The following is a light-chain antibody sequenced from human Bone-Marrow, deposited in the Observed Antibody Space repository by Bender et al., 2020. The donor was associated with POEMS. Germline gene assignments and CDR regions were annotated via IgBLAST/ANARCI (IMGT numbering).Light chain of an antibody. CDR3: CSYAGSYHWV. Sequence: QSVLTQPASVSGSPGQSVTISCTGTSSDVGGYKYVSWYQQHPGKAPKLIIYDVNKRPSGVPDRFSGSKSGNTASLTISGLQAEDDTDYYCCSYAGSYHWVFGGGTKVAVL. J-gene: IGLJ3*02. CDR1: SSDVGGYKY. V-gene: IGLV2-11*01. CDR2: DVN.